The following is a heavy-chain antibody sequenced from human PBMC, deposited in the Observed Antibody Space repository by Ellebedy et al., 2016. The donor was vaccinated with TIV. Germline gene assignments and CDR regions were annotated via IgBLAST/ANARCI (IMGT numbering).Heavy chain of an antibody. CDR2: IDKNGAVK. D-gene: IGHD5-12*01. CDR3: ARTGYGYHGMDF. Sequence: GESLKISCSASGFTLSNHWMTWVRQAPGKGLQWVANIDKNGAVKLYEDSVKGRFSISRDNGDNSVYLQMNSLRAEDTAVYCCARTGYGYHGMDFWGQGTTVTVSS. V-gene: IGHV3-7*03. J-gene: IGHJ6*02. CDR1: GFTLSNHW.